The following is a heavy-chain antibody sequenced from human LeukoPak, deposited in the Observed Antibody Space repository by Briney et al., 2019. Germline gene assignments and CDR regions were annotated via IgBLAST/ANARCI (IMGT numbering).Heavy chain of an antibody. Sequence: GGSLRLSCAASGFTFRTYGMHWVRQATGKGLEWVSFIWSDGNNRFYADSVKGRFTISRDNSKNMLYLQMDTLRAEDTAPYYCAKDPGASVSGFHMDVWGKGTTVIVSS. V-gene: IGHV3-30*02. CDR1: GFTFRTYG. D-gene: IGHD2-8*02. CDR3: AKDPGASVSGFHMDV. CDR2: IWSDGNNR. J-gene: IGHJ6*03.